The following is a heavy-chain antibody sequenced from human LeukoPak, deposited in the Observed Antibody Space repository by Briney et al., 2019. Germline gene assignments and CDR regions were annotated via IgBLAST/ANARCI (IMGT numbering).Heavy chain of an antibody. D-gene: IGHD3-22*01. CDR1: GFTFSDYY. CDR3: ASSLSYYYDSRGDY. V-gene: IGHV3-11*04. J-gene: IGHJ4*02. Sequence: PGGSLRLSCAASGFTFSDYYMSWIRQAPGKGLEWVSYISSSGSTIYYADSVKGRFTISRDSSKNTLYLQMNSLRAEDTAVYYCASSLSYYYDSRGDYWVQGTLVTVSS. CDR2: ISSSGSTI.